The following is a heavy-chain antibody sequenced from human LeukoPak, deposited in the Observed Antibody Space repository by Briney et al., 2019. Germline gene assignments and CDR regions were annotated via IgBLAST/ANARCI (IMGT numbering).Heavy chain of an antibody. J-gene: IGHJ4*02. D-gene: IGHD4-17*01. CDR3: ARGPGGYGDYTFDY. V-gene: IGHV1-69*04. CDR1: GGTFSSYA. Sequence: SVKVSRKASGGTFSSYAISWVRQAPGQGLEWMGRIIPILGIANYAQKFQGRVTITADKSTSTAYMELSSLRSEDTAVYYCARGPGGYGDYTFDYWGQGTLVTVSS. CDR2: IIPILGIA.